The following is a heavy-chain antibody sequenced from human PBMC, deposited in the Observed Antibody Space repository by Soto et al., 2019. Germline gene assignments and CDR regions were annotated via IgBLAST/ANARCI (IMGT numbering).Heavy chain of an antibody. V-gene: IGHV3-33*01. J-gene: IGHJ5*02. CDR1: GFTFSSYG. D-gene: IGHD4-4*01. CDR3: ARDSRDDYSNHRWFDP. Sequence: QVQLVESGGGVVQPGRSLRLSCAASGFTFSSYGMHWVRQAPGKGLEWVAVIWYDGSNKYYADSVKGRFTISRDNSKNTLYLQMNSLRAEDTAVYYCARDSRDDYSNHRWFDPWGQGTLVTVSS. CDR2: IWYDGSNK.